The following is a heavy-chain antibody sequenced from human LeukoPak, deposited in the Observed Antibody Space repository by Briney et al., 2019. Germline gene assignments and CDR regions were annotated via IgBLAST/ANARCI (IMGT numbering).Heavy chain of an antibody. CDR2: IYYSGTT. V-gene: IGHV4-31*11. CDR3: ARSPRLYDILTGYQASAPDY. J-gene: IGHJ4*02. D-gene: IGHD3-9*01. Sequence: SGTLSLTCAVSGGSISSGGYYWSWIRQHPGKGLEWIGHIYYSGTTYYSPSLKSRVTISVYTSKNQFSLKLSSVTAADTAVYYCARSPRLYDILTGYQASAPDYWGQGTLVTVSS. CDR1: GGSISSGGYY.